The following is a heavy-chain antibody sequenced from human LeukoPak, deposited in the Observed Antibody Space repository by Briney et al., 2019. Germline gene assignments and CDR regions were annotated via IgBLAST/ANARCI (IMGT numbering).Heavy chain of an antibody. J-gene: IGHJ5*02. Sequence: GGSLRLSCAASGFIVSGNFMSWVRQAPGKGLEWVSVIYSDGSTYYADSVKGRFTISRDYSKNTLYLQMNSLRAEDTAVYYCARVFSSVFDPWGQGTLVTVSS. D-gene: IGHD2-21*01. CDR3: ARVFSSVFDP. CDR1: GFIVSGNF. V-gene: IGHV3-53*01. CDR2: IYSDGST.